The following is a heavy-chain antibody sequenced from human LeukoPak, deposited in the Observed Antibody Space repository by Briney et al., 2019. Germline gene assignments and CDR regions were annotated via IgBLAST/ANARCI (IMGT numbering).Heavy chain of an antibody. CDR1: GGSFSGYY. D-gene: IGHD2-15*01. V-gene: IGHV4-34*01. CDR3: ARGTPPDIVVAVAANLDY. Sequence: SETLSLTCAVYGGSFSGYYWSWIRQPPGKGLEWIGEINHSGSTNYNPSLKSRVTISVDTSKNQFSLKLSSVTAADTAVYYCARGTPPDIVVAVAANLDYWGQGTLVTVSS. CDR2: INHSGST. J-gene: IGHJ4*02.